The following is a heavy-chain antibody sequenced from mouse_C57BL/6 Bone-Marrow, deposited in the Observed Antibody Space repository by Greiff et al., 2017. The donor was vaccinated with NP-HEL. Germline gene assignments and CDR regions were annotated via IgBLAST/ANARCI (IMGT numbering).Heavy chain of an antibody. CDR2: INPSNGGT. D-gene: IGHD4-1*01. J-gene: IGHJ2*01. V-gene: IGHV1-42*01. Sequence: VQLKESGPELVKPGASVKISCKASGYSFTGYYMNWVKQSPEKSLEWIGEINPSNGGTTYNQKFKAKATLTVDKSSSTAYMQLNSLTSEDSAVYYCARSLGNNYIDYWGQGTTLTVSS. CDR3: ARSLGNNYIDY. CDR1: GYSFTGYY.